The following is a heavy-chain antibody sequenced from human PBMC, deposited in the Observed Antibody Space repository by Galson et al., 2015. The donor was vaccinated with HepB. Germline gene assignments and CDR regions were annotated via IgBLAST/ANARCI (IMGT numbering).Heavy chain of an antibody. Sequence: SVKVSCKASGGTFSSYAISWVRQAPGQGLEWMGGIIPIFGTANYAQKFQGRVTITADKSTSTAYMELSSLRSEDTAVYYCARAAYCGGDCYPHYYGMDVWGQGTTVTVSS. CDR2: IIPIFGTA. V-gene: IGHV1-69*06. D-gene: IGHD2-21*02. CDR3: ARAAYCGGDCYPHYYGMDV. J-gene: IGHJ6*02. CDR1: GGTFSSYA.